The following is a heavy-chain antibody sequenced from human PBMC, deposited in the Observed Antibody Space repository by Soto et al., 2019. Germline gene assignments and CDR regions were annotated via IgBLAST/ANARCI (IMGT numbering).Heavy chain of an antibody. CDR3: AKDTLGVLYYFDY. J-gene: IGHJ4*02. CDR1: GFTFDDYA. CDR2: ISWNSGSI. Sequence: GGSLRLSCAASGFTFDDYAMHWVRQAPGKGLEWVSGISWNSGSIGYADSVKGRFTISRDNAKNSLYLQMNSLRAEDTALYYCAKDTLGVLYYFDYWGQGTLVTVSS. D-gene: IGHD3-16*01. V-gene: IGHV3-9*01.